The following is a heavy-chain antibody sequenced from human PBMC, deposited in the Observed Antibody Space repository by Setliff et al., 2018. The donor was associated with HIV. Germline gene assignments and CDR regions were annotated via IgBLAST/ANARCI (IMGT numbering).Heavy chain of an antibody. CDR1: GDSISSDNYY. V-gene: IGHV4-61*02. J-gene: IGHJ4*02. CDR2: IYTSGST. Sequence: TLSLTCTVSGDSISSDNYYWSWIRQLAGKGLEWIGRIYTSGSTNYTPSLKSRVTISIDKSKNQFSLKLSSVTAADTAVYYCAKDRWGGKPYYFDYWGQGTLVTVSS. CDR3: AKDRWGGKPYYFDY. D-gene: IGHD7-27*01.